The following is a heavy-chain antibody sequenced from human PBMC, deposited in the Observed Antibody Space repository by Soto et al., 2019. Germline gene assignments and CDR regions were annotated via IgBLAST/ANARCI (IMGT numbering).Heavy chain of an antibody. V-gene: IGHV4-34*01. CDR3: ARDRRSSSNYYYYGMDV. Sequence: SSETLSLTCAVYGGSFSGYYWSWIRQPPGKGLEWIGEINHSGSTNYNPSLKSRVTISVDTSKNQFSLKLSSVTAADTAVYYCARDRRSSSNYYYYGMDVWGQGTTVTVSS. CDR1: GGSFSGYY. D-gene: IGHD6-6*01. J-gene: IGHJ6*02. CDR2: INHSGST.